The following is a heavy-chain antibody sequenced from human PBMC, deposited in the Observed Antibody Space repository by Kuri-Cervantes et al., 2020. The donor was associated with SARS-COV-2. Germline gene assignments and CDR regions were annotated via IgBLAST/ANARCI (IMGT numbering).Heavy chain of an antibody. J-gene: IGHJ5*02. CDR3: ARRSCDGGSCYSP. CDR2: IYPTDSDT. V-gene: IGHV5-51*01. Sequence: GGSLRLSCKASGYTFSSHWIGWVRQMPGKGLEWMGIIYPTDSDTRYSLSFQGQVTISVDESISTAYLQWSSLKASDTAIYYCARRSCDGGSCYSPWGQGTLVTVSS. CDR1: GYTFSSHW. D-gene: IGHD2-15*01.